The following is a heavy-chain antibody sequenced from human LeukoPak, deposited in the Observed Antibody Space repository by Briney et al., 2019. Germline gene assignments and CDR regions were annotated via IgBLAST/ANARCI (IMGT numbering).Heavy chain of an antibody. Sequence: VGSLRLSCAAYGFTFSDYYMSWNRQAPGKGLKWGSYISSSGSTIYYADYVKCRFTISMDNAKNSVYLQMNRLRADDPAVYYRAREDTAMVRYFDYWGQGTLVTVSS. CDR3: AREDTAMVRYFDY. V-gene: IGHV3-11*04. CDR1: GFTFSDYY. D-gene: IGHD5-18*01. CDR2: ISSSGSTI. J-gene: IGHJ4*02.